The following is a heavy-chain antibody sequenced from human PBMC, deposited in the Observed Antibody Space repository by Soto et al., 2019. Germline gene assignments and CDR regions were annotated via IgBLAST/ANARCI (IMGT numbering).Heavy chain of an antibody. CDR3: ARGGQDCSSTSCYGPLYYYYYMVV. J-gene: IGHJ6*03. Sequence: SVKVSCKASGGTFSSYTISWVRQAPGQGLEWMGRIIPILGIANYAQKFQGRVTITADKSTSTAYMERSSLRSEDTAVYYRARGGQDCSSTSCYGPLYYYYYMVVWGKGTTVTVSS. D-gene: IGHD2-2*01. CDR2: IIPILGIA. V-gene: IGHV1-69*02. CDR1: GGTFSSYT.